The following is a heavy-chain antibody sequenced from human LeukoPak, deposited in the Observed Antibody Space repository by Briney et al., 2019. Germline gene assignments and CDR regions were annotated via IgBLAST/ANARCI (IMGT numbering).Heavy chain of an antibody. Sequence: GGSLRLSCAASGFTFSSYAMSWVRQAPGKGLEWVSGISGSGGSTYYADSVKGRFTISRDNSKNTLYLQMNSLRAEHTAVYFCAKGGVYGDPADYWGQGTLVTVSS. J-gene: IGHJ4*01. D-gene: IGHD4-17*01. CDR3: AKGGVYGDPADY. V-gene: IGHV3-23*01. CDR2: ISGSGGST. CDR1: GFTFSSYA.